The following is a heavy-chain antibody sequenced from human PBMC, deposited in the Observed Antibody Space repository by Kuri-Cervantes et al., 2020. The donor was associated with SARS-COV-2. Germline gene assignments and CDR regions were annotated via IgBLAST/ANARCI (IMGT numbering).Heavy chain of an antibody. CDR1: GFTFSSYG. J-gene: IGHJ4*02. V-gene: IGHV3-30*19. CDR3: ARGLTITMIVVVEVGGADY. Sequence: GGSLRPSCAASGFTFSSYGMHWVRQAPGKGLEWVAVIWYDGSNKYYADSVKGRFTISRDNSKNTLYLQMNSLRAEDTAVYYWARGLTITMIVVVEVGGADYWGQGTLVTVSS. D-gene: IGHD3-22*01. CDR2: IWYDGSNK.